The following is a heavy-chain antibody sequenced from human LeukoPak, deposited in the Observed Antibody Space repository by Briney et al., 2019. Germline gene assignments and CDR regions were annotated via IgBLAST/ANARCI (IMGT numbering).Heavy chain of an antibody. D-gene: IGHD3-22*01. CDR3: ARDGPIYYDSSGYYSRWAFDI. CDR1: GYTFPGYY. CDR2: ITPNSGGT. V-gene: IGHV1-2*02. J-gene: IGHJ3*02. Sequence: ASVKVSCKASGYTFPGYYMHWVRQAPGQGLEWMGWITPNSGGTNYAQQFQGRVTMTRDTSISTAYMELSRLRSDDTAVYYCARDGPIYYDSSGYYSRWAFDIWGQGTMVTVSS.